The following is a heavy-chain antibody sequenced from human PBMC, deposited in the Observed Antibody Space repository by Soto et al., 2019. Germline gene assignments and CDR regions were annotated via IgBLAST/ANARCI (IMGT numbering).Heavy chain of an antibody. CDR3: ARDPPSALGSFDI. CDR1: GFTFSMFG. D-gene: IGHD3-16*01. V-gene: IGHV3-33*01. J-gene: IGHJ3*02. CDR2: VYYNGHNK. Sequence: QVHLVESGGGVVQPGRSLRLSCAASGFTFSMFGMHWVRQAPGKGLEWVATVYYNGHNKYYSDSVRGRFTISRDNSKNKLYLPMNSLGAEDRALYYCARDPPSALGSFDIWGRGTKVTVSS.